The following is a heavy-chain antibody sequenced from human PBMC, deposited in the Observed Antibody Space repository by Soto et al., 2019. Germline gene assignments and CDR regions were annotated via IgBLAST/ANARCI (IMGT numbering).Heavy chain of an antibody. D-gene: IGHD6-19*01. Sequence: EVQLVESGGGLVQPGGSLRLSCAASGFTFSSNWMHWVRQGPGKGLVWVSRIDNDGSSRDYADAVKGRFTISRDNAKNTLYLEMSSRRAEDTAVYYCATGSGWYSPDYWGQGTLVTVSS. CDR2: IDNDGSSR. J-gene: IGHJ4*02. CDR1: GFTFSSNW. V-gene: IGHV3-74*01. CDR3: ATGSGWYSPDY.